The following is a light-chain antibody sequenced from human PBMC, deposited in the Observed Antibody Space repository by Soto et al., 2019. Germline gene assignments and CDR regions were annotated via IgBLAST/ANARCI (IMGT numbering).Light chain of an antibody. CDR2: EGS. CDR3: CSYAGGSTFVL. J-gene: IGLJ2*01. CDR1: SGDVGSYNL. V-gene: IGLV2-23*03. Sequence: QPVLTQPASVSGSPGQSITISCTGTSGDVGSYNLVSWYQHHPGKAPKLMIYEGSKRPSGVSNRFSGSTSGNTASLTISGLQADDEADYYCCSYAGGSTFVLFGGGTKLTVL.